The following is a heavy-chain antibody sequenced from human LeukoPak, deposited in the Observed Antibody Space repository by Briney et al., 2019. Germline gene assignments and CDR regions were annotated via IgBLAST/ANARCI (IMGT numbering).Heavy chain of an antibody. CDR1: VYTLTELS. D-gene: IGHD4-17*01. CDR3: AAGRAYGDYVVSHTLEYYFDY. Sequence: ASVKVSCKVSVYTLTELSMHWVRQAPGKGLEWMGGFDPEDGETIYAQKFQGRVTMTEDTSTDTAYMELSSLRSEDAAVYSCAAGRAYGDYVVSHTLEYYFDYWGQGTLVTVSS. J-gene: IGHJ4*02. V-gene: IGHV1-24*01. CDR2: FDPEDGET.